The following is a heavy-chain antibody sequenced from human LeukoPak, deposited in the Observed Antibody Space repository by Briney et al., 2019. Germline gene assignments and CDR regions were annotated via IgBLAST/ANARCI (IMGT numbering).Heavy chain of an antibody. J-gene: IGHJ5*02. D-gene: IGHD6-19*01. CDR1: GFTFSSAK. V-gene: IGHV3-48*03. CDR3: ARHDHSGGRRFDP. Sequence: GGSLRLSCAASGFTFSSAKMNWGRQAPGKGLEWVSYISSSGTTIYYADSVKGRFTTSRDNAKNSLYLQMNSLRAENTAVYYCARHDHSGGRRFDPWGQGTLVTVSS. CDR2: ISSSGTTI.